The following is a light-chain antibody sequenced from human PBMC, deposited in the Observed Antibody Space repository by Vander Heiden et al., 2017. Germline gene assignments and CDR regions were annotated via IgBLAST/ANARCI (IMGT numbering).Light chain of an antibody. V-gene: IGLV1-40*01. CDR3: QSYDSRLGGYVV. CDR1: SPNIGAGYD. Sequence: QSVLTQPPSVSGAPGQRVTIPCTGGSPNIGAGYDVHWYQQLPGTAPKLLIYTNTNRPSGVHDRFSGSKSGTSASLAITGLQAEDEADYYCQSYDSRLGGYVVFGGGTKLTVL. CDR2: TNT. J-gene: IGLJ2*01.